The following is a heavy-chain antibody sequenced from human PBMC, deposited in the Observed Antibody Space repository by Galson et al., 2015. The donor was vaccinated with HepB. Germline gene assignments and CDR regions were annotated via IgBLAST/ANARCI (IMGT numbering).Heavy chain of an antibody. J-gene: IGHJ6*02. CDR2: IKQDGSEK. CDR3: ARAPYSSSWYRASYYYYYGMDV. V-gene: IGHV3-7*01. Sequence: SLRLSCAASGFTFSSYWMSWVRQAPGKGLEWVANIKQDGSEKYYVDSVKGRFTISRDNAKNSLYLQMNSLRAEDTAVYYCARAPYSSSWYRASYYYYYGMDVWGQGTTVTVSS. CDR1: GFTFSSYW. D-gene: IGHD6-13*01.